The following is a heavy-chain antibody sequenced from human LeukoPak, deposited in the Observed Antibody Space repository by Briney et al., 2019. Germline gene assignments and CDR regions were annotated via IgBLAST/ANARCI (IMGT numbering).Heavy chain of an antibody. CDR1: GFTFSSYW. CDR2: IKQDGSEK. J-gene: IGHJ4*02. Sequence: GGSLRLSCAAFGFTFSSYWMSWVRQAPGKGLEWVANIKQDGSEKYYVDSVKGRFTISRDNAKNSLYLQMNSLRAEDTAVYYCAREVGATPFDYWGQGTLVTVSS. CDR3: AREVGATPFDY. D-gene: IGHD1-26*01. V-gene: IGHV3-7*01.